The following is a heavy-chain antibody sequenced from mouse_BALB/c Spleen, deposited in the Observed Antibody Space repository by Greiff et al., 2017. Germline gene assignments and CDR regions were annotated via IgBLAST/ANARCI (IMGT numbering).Heavy chain of an antibody. D-gene: IGHD1-1*01. V-gene: IGHV1-31*01. Sequence: EVQLQQSGPELVKPGASVKISCKASGYSFTGYYMHWVKQSHVKSLEWIGRINPYNGATSYNQNFKDKASLTVDKSSSTAYMELHSLTSEDSAVYYCARDYYGSSYAMDYWGQGTSVTVSS. CDR2: INPYNGAT. J-gene: IGHJ4*01. CDR3: ARDYYGSSYAMDY. CDR1: GYSFTGYY.